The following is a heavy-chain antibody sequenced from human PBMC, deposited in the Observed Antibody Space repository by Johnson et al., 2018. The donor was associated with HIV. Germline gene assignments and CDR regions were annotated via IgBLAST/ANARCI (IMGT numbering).Heavy chain of an antibody. V-gene: IGHV3-11*04. D-gene: IGHD3-9*01. J-gene: IGHJ3*02. Sequence: QVQLVESGGGLVKPGGSLRLSCVASGFTFSDYYMTWIRQAPGKGLEWVSYISTSDGTIYSADTVKGRFSISRDNAKNTLYLQMNSLRDEDTAVYYCAQGYYDILTSYYDAFDIWGKGKMVMVSS. CDR3: AQGYYDILTSYYDAFDI. CDR1: GFTFSDYY. CDR2: ISTSDGTI.